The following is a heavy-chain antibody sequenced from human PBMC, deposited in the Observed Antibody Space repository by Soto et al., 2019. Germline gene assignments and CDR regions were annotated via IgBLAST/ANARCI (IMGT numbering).Heavy chain of an antibody. CDR2: INHSGST. CDR1: GGSFSGYY. Sequence: QVQLQQWGAGLLKPSETLSLTCAVYGGSFSGYYWSWIRQPPGKGLEWIGEINHSGSTNYNPSLKSRVTISVDTSKNQFSLKLSSVTAADTAVYYCARGRRGVAAAGTGWFDPWGQGTLVTVSS. J-gene: IGHJ5*02. D-gene: IGHD6-13*01. V-gene: IGHV4-34*01. CDR3: ARGRRGVAAAGTGWFDP.